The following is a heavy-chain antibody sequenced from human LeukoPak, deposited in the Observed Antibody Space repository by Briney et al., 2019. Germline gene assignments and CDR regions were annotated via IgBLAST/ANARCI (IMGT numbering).Heavy chain of an antibody. CDR1: GYRFTSYW. D-gene: IGHD5-24*01. V-gene: IGHV5-51*01. J-gene: IGHJ4*02. CDR2: IYPGDSDT. CDR3: AKRDGYYFDY. Sequence: AGESLQISCKGSGYRFTSYWIGWVRQLPGKGLEWMGIIYPGDSDTRYSPSFQGQVTISADKSISTAYLQWSSLKASDTAMYYCAKRDGYYFDYWGQGTLVTVSS.